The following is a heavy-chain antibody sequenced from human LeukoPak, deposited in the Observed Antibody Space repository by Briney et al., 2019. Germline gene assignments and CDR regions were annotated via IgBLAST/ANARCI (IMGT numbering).Heavy chain of an antibody. CDR1: GFTFDDYG. V-gene: IGHV3-20*04. J-gene: IGHJ4*02. CDR3: ARVPNYFIYSSSWYDVDY. Sequence: PGGSLRLSCAASGFTFDDYGMSWVRQAPGKGLQWVSDINWNGGSTGYADSVKGRFTISRDNAKNSLYLQMNSLRAEDTALYYCARVPNYFIYSSSWYDVDYWGQGTLVTVSS. CDR2: INWNGGST. D-gene: IGHD6-13*01.